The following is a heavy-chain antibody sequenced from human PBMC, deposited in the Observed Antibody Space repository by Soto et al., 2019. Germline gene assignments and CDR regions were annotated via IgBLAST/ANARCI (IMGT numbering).Heavy chain of an antibody. CDR1: GVTFSRYA. CDR3: AKDFGRPI. D-gene: IGHD3-10*01. V-gene: IGHV3-23*01. Sequence: PGGSLRLSCAACGVTFSRYAMGWVRQAPGKGLGWVSAISGSGGSTYYADSVKGRFTISRDNSKNTLYLQMNSLRAEDTAVYYCAKDFGRPIWGQGTMVTVSS. CDR2: ISGSGGST. J-gene: IGHJ3*02.